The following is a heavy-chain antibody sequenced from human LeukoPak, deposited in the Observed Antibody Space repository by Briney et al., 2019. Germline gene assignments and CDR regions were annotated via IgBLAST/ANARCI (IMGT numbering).Heavy chain of an antibody. Sequence: EASVKVSCKASGYTFTGYYMHWARQAPGQGLEWMGWINPNSGGTNYAQKFQGWVTMTRDTSISTAYMELRRLRSDDTAVYYCARSSRDGYNFDYWGQGTLVTVSS. D-gene: IGHD5-24*01. CDR1: GYTFTGYY. J-gene: IGHJ4*02. CDR3: ARSSRDGYNFDY. V-gene: IGHV1-2*04. CDR2: INPNSGGT.